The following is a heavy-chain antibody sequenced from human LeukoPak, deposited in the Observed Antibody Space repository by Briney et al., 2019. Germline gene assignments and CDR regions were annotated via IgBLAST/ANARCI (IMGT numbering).Heavy chain of an antibody. CDR3: ARWMTQWLVQYYDY. J-gene: IGHJ4*02. Sequence: PSETLSLTCTVSGGSISSYYWSWIRQPPGKGLEWIGYIYYSGSTYYNPSLKSRVTISVDTSKNQFSLKLSSVTAADTAVYYCARWMTQWLVQYYDYWGQGTLVTVSS. D-gene: IGHD6-19*01. V-gene: IGHV4-59*04. CDR1: GGSISSYY. CDR2: IYYSGST.